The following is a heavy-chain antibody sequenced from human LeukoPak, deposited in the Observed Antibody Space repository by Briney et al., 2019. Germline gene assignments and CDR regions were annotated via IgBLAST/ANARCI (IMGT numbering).Heavy chain of an antibody. Sequence: PGGSLRLSCAASGFTFSSYWMHWVRQAPGKGLVWVSRIDSDGSSTIYADSVKGRFTISGDNAKNTLNLQMNSLRAEDTALYYCARSGAPTPDYWGQGTLVIVSS. CDR2: IDSDGSST. V-gene: IGHV3-74*01. D-gene: IGHD2-15*01. CDR3: ARSGAPTPDY. J-gene: IGHJ4*02. CDR1: GFTFSSYW.